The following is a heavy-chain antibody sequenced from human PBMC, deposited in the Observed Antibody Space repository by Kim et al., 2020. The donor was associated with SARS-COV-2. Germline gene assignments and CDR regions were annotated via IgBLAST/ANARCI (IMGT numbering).Heavy chain of an antibody. Sequence: GGSLRLSCAAYGFTFSSYWMHWVRQAPGKGLVWVSRINSDGGTTSYADSVKGRFTISRDNAKSTLYLQMNSLRAEDTAVYYCASRRYTGTYYYFDYWGQGTLVTVSS. D-gene: IGHD1-26*01. CDR2: INSDGGTT. CDR1: GFTFSSYW. J-gene: IGHJ4*02. CDR3: ASRRYTGTYYYFDY. V-gene: IGHV3-74*01.